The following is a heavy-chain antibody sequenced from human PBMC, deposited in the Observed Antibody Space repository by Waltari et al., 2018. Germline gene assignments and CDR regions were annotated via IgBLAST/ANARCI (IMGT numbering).Heavy chain of an antibody. CDR1: GGSISSYY. CDR3: ASRADTGY. Sequence: QVQLQESGPGLVKPSETLSLTCTVSGGSISSYYWSWIRQPAGKGLELIGRIYTSGSTTSNPSLKGRVTMSVDTSKTQFSLKLSSVTAADTAVYYCASRADTGYWGQGTLVTVSS. CDR2: IYTSGST. V-gene: IGHV4-4*07. J-gene: IGHJ4*02. D-gene: IGHD6-19*01.